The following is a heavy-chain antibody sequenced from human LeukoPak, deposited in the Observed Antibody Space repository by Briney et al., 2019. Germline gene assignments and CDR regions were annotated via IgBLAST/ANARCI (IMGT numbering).Heavy chain of an antibody. CDR2: IIPILGIA. Sequence: GASVKVSCKASGGTFSSYTISWVRQAPGQGLEWMGRIIPILGIANYAQMFQGRVTITADKSTSTAYMELSSLRSEDTAVYYCARDRGSITMIASPGYYFDYWGQGTLVTVSS. V-gene: IGHV1-69*04. D-gene: IGHD3-22*01. CDR1: GGTFSSYT. J-gene: IGHJ4*02. CDR3: ARDRGSITMIASPGYYFDY.